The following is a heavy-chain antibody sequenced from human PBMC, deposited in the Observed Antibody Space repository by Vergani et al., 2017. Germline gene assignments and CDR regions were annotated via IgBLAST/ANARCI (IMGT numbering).Heavy chain of an antibody. J-gene: IGHJ4*02. D-gene: IGHD6-19*01. CDR2: ISSSSSYI. V-gene: IGHV3-21*01. Sequence: EVQLLESGGGLVQPGGSLRLSCAASGFTFSSYSMNWVRQAPGKGLEWVSSISSSSSYIYYADSVKGRFTISRDNAKNSLYLQMNSLRAEDTAVYYCARDVLFDSGGFDYWGQGTLVTVSS. CDR1: GFTFSSYS. CDR3: ARDVLFDSGGFDY.